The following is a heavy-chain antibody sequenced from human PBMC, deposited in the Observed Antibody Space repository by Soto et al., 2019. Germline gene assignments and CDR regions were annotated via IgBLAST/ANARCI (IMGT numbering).Heavy chain of an antibody. D-gene: IGHD3-10*01. CDR1: GYTFTGYY. Sequence: ASVKVSCKASGYTFTGYYMHWVRQAPGQGLEWMGWINPNSGGTNYAQKFQGRVTMTRDTSISTAYMELGRLRSNDTAVYYCARSYGSGSYYKEDNYYYGMDVWGQGTTVTVSS. J-gene: IGHJ6*02. CDR2: INPNSGGT. V-gene: IGHV1-2*02. CDR3: ARSYGSGSYYKEDNYYYGMDV.